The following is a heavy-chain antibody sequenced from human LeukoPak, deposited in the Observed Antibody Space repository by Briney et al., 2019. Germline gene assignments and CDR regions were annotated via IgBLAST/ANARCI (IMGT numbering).Heavy chain of an antibody. CDR1: GGSLSNSNYY. CDR2: IYYSGNT. CDR3: ARHHPSGWLPRVYSDY. Sequence: PSETLSLTCIVSGGSLSNSNYYWGWIRQPPGKGLEWIGSIYYSGNTYYNPSLKSRVTLSVDTSKNQVSLKLNSVTAADTAVYYCARHHPSGWLPRVYSDYWGQGTLVTVSS. V-gene: IGHV4-39*01. D-gene: IGHD6-19*01. J-gene: IGHJ4*02.